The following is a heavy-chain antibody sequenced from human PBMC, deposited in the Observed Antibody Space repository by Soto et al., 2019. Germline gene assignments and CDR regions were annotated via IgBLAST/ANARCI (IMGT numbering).Heavy chain of an antibody. CDR1: GGTVSSGAYY. Sequence: QVQLQESGPGLVKPSETLSLTCNVSGGTVSSGAYYWTWIRQPPGKGLEWIGYISYSGSTKYNPSLLSRFAISIDTSKEQFSLNLRSVTAADTAVYYCARGNCGDDCYSDPYCGMDVWGQGTTVTVSS. V-gene: IGHV4-61*08. CDR3: ARGNCGDDCYSDPYCGMDV. D-gene: IGHD2-21*02. CDR2: ISYSGST. J-gene: IGHJ6*02.